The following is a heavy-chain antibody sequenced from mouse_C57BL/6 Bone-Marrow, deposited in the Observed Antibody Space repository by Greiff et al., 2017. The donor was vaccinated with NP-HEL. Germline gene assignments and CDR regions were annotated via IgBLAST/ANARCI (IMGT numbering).Heavy chain of an antibody. D-gene: IGHD2-2*01. CDR3: ARYRVTNYLGY. CDR1: GYTFTSYG. J-gene: IGHJ2*01. CDR2: IYPRCGNT. Sequence: VQLQQSGAELARPGASVKLSCKASGYTFTSYGISWVKQRTGQGLEWIGEIYPRCGNTYYNAKFKGKATLTADKSSSTAYMELRSLTTEDSAVEFCARYRVTNYLGYWGQGTTLTVSS. V-gene: IGHV1-81*01.